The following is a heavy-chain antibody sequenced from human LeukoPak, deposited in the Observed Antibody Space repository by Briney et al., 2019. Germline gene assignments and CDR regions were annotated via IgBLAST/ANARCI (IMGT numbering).Heavy chain of an antibody. V-gene: IGHV3-23*01. CDR3: AKDARSPTLDY. CDR2: FSGTGDNT. Sequence: GGSLRLSCAASGFIFSNYAMSWVRQAPGKGLEWVSTFSGTGDNTYYADSVKGRFTISRDNSKNTLYLQMNSLRAEDTAVYYCAKDARSPTLDYWGQGTLVTVSS. J-gene: IGHJ4*02. CDR1: GFIFSNYA.